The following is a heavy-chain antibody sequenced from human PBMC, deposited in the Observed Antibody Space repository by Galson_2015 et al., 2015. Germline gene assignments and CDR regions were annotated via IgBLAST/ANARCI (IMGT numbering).Heavy chain of an antibody. J-gene: IGHJ4*02. CDR1: GFTFSNYW. D-gene: IGHD3-10*01. V-gene: IGHV3-7*03. Sequence: LRLSCAASGFTFSNYWMSWVRQAPGKGLEWVANIKQDGSEKYYVDSVKGRFTISRDSAKNSLYLQMNSLRAEDTAIYYCASQTWTGYFDYWGQGILVTVSS. CDR3: ASQTWTGYFDY. CDR2: IKQDGSEK.